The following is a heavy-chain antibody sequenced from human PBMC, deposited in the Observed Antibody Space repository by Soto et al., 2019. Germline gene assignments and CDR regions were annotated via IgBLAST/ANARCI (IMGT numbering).Heavy chain of an antibody. D-gene: IGHD2-15*01. V-gene: IGHV1-18*04. J-gene: IGHJ6*02. CDR1: GYPFTSYS. CDR3: AREGAVVGSAVYYGTDV. Sequence: QVQLVQSGAEVKEPGASVKVSCKASGYPFTSYSFSWVRQAPGQGLEWMGWSSAYNGNTRYAQKFQGRVTMTADPYTDTAYMELRNLRSDDTGVCYCAREGAVVGSAVYYGTDVWGQGAMVTVS. CDR2: SSAYNGNT.